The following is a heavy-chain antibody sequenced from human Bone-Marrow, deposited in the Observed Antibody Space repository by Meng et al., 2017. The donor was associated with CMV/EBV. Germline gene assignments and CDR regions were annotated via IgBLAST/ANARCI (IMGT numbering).Heavy chain of an antibody. V-gene: IGHV3-30*02. J-gene: IGHJ6*02. Sequence: GESLKISCAASGFTFSSYGMHWVRQAPGKGLEWVAFIRYDGSNKYYADSVKGRFTISRDNSKNTLYLQMNSLRAEDTAVYYCAKKRSGSGYYYYGMDVWAQGTSATVSS. CDR1: GFTFSSYG. D-gene: IGHD3-10*01. CDR3: AKKRSGSGYYYYGMDV. CDR2: IRYDGSNK.